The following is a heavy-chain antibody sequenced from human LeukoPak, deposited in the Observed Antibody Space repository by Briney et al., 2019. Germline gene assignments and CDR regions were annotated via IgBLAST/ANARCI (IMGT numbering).Heavy chain of an antibody. CDR1: GGTFSSYA. D-gene: IGHD3-10*01. CDR2: IIPILGIT. V-gene: IGHV1-69*04. CDR3: ASIGPMVRGVRD. J-gene: IGHJ4*02. Sequence: ASVKVSCKASGGTFSSYAISWVRQAPGQGLEWMGRIIPILGITIYAQKFQGRVTITADKSTSTAYMELSSLRSEDTAVYYCASIGPMVRGVRDWGQGTLVTVSS.